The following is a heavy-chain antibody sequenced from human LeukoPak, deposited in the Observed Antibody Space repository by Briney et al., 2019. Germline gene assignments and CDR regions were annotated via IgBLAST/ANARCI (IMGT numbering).Heavy chain of an antibody. CDR1: GFIFSIYG. V-gene: IGHV3-30*02. Sequence: PGGSLRLSCAASGFIFSIYGMHCVRHAPGKGLEWVSFIRYDGSHKHYADSVKGRFTISRENSKKTLYLQMNSLRPEDTAMYYCAKDLLKEGSYGSGIDWFDPWGQGAQVTVSS. CDR2: IRYDGSHK. CDR3: AKDLLKEGSYGSGIDWFDP. J-gene: IGHJ5*02. D-gene: IGHD3-10*01.